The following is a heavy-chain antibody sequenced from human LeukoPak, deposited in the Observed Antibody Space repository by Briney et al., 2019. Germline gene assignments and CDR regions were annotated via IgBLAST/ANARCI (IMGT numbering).Heavy chain of an antibody. V-gene: IGHV4-59*01. CDR3: ARVRVAMAGDALDI. CDR2: IDNTGTT. J-gene: IGHJ3*02. Sequence: SETLSLTCSVSGVSMRSSYWTWIRQSPGKGLEWIGYIDNTGTTYYNPSLESRVAISVDTSKSQFYLKVTSVTTADTALYFCARVRVAMAGDALDIWGQGTTVTVSS. D-gene: IGHD6-19*01. CDR1: GVSMRSSY.